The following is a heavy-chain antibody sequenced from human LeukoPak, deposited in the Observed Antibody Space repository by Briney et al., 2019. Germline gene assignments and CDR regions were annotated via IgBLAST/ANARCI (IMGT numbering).Heavy chain of an antibody. D-gene: IGHD3-3*01. CDR3: ARVSAEWLLFY. Sequence: PGGSLRLSCGASGFTLSSYWMTWVRQAPGKGLEWVANIKQDGGEKYYLDSVKGRFTISRDNAQNSLYLQMNSLRAEDTAVYYCARVSAEWLLFYWGQGTLVTVSS. V-gene: IGHV3-7*01. CDR1: GFTLSSYW. J-gene: IGHJ4*02. CDR2: IKQDGGEK.